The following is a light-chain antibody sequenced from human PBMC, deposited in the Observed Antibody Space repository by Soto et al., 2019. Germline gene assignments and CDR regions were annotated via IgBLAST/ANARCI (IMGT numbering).Light chain of an antibody. CDR2: GAS. V-gene: IGKV3-20*01. Sequence: EIVLTQSPGTLSLSPGERATLSCRASQSVSNNYLAWYQQKPGQAPRLLIYGASSRATGIPDRFSGSGSGTDFTLTISRLEPEDFAVYYCQQYGSSLGVTFGGGTRLEIK. CDR3: QQYGSSLGVT. CDR1: QSVSNNY. J-gene: IGKJ5*01.